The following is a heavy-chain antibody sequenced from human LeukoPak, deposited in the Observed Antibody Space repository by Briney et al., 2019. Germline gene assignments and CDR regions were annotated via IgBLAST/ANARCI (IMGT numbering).Heavy chain of an antibody. CDR2: SNPNSGGT. CDR3: ARGGTYYYDTRGYPSGFDY. D-gene: IGHD3-22*01. V-gene: IGHV1-2*06. CDR1: GYTFTGYY. Sequence: ASVKVSCKASGYTFTGYYMHWVRQAPGQGLEWMGRSNPNSGGTNYAQKFQGRVTMTRDTSISTAYMELSRLRSDDTAVYYCARGGTYYYDTRGYPSGFDYWGQGTLVTVSS. J-gene: IGHJ4*02.